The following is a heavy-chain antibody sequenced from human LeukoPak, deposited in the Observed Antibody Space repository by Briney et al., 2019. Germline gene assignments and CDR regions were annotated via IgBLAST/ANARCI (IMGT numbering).Heavy chain of an antibody. Sequence: PSETLSLTCSVSGGSITSYYWSWIRRPPGKGLEWIGHASDGGRTNYSPSLRSRVSISVDTSKNQFSLKLNSVTAADTAVYFCARASTTFDDWGQGTLVTVSS. D-gene: IGHD1-14*01. CDR2: ASDGGRT. CDR3: ARASTTFDD. CDR1: GGSITSYY. J-gene: IGHJ4*02. V-gene: IGHV4-59*01.